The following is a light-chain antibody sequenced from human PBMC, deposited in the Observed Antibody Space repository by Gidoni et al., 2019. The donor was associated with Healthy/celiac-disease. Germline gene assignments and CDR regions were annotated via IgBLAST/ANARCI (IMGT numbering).Light chain of an antibody. CDR3: QSYDSSLSGSV. Sequence: QSVLTQPPSVSGAPGQRVTIPCTGSSSNIGAGYDVHWYQPLPGTAPKRLIYGNSNRPSGVPDRFSGSKSGTSASLAITGLQAEDEADYYCQSYDSSLSGSVFGGGTKLTVL. V-gene: IGLV1-40*01. CDR1: SSNIGAGYD. J-gene: IGLJ2*01. CDR2: GNS.